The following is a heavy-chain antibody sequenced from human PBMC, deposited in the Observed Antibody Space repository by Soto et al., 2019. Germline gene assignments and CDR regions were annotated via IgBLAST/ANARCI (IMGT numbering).Heavy chain of an antibody. V-gene: IGHV4-4*02. Sequence: PSETLSLTCAVSGGSISSNNWWSWVRQPPGKGLEWIGNIYYSGSTYYNPSLRSRAIMSVDTSQNQFSLKLSSLTAADTAVYFCARADDFSDRFDYWGQGALVTVSS. CDR1: GGSISSNNW. J-gene: IGHJ4*02. CDR3: ARADDFSDRFDY. D-gene: IGHD4-17*01. CDR2: IYYSGST.